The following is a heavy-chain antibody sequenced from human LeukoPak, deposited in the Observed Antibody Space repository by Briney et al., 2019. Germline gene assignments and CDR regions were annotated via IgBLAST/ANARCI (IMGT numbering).Heavy chain of an antibody. J-gene: IGHJ4*02. CDR1: GYTFTDYY. CDR2: ISAYNGNT. CDR3: ARDGTSWGYPGIAAAGTGQFDY. D-gene: IGHD6-13*01. V-gene: IGHV1-18*04. Sequence: ASVKVSCKASGYTFTDYYMHWVQQAPGKGLEWMGWISAYNGNTNYAQKLQGRVTMTTDTSTSTAYMELRSLRSDDTAVYYCARDGTSWGYPGIAAAGTGQFDYWGQGTLVTVSS.